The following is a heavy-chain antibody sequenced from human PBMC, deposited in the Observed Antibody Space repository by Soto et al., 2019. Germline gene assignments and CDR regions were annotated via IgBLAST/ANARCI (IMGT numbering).Heavy chain of an antibody. CDR3: AKDIAAGQGYRIFDS. Sequence: VQLLESGGTSVRPGGSLRLSCAASGFTFSKFAMSWVRQAPGKGLEWVSTISGSADITFNADSVKGRFTTSGDNSKNTLFVQMDSLRVEDTAVYYCAKDIAAGQGYRIFDSWGQGTLVTVSS. CDR1: GFTFSKFA. D-gene: IGHD5-18*01. V-gene: IGHV3-23*01. J-gene: IGHJ4*02. CDR2: ISGSADIT.